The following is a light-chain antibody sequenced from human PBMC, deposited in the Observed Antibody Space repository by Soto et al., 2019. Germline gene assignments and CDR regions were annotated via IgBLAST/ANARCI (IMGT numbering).Light chain of an antibody. CDR3: QQRSNWPPSWT. J-gene: IGKJ1*01. V-gene: IGKV3-11*01. CDR1: QSVSSY. CDR2: DAS. Sequence: EIVLTQSPATLSLSPGERATLSCRASQSVSSYLAWYQQKPGQAPRLLIYDASNRATGIPARFRGSGSGTDFTLTISSLEPEDFAVYDCQQRSNWPPSWTFGQGTKVEIK.